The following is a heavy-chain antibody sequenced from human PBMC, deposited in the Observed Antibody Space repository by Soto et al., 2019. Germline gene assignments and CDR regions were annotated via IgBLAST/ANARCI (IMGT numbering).Heavy chain of an antibody. CDR2: ISTYDGNT. D-gene: IGHD2-15*01. J-gene: IGHJ4*02. CDR1: GYRFTIYG. V-gene: IGHV1-18*01. Sequence: GXSVNVSFKASGYRFTIYGLTWVRQAPVQGPEWMGWISTYDGNTNYAQNFQGRVSMARDTSTSTAYMELRSLRSDDTAVYYCARDRGRSCIGGTCPFDYWGQGTKVTGSS. CDR3: ARDRGRSCIGGTCPFDY.